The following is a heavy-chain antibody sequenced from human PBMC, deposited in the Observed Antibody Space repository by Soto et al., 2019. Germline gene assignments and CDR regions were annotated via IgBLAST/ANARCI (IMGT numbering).Heavy chain of an antibody. Sequence: PGESLKISCKGSGYNFAGYWIAWVRQMPGKGLELMGIIYPSDSDTRYRPSFQGQVTISADKSISSAYLQWSSLRASDTAMYYCASGGLSTRNFEYWGQGTPVTVS. CDR2: IYPSDSDT. J-gene: IGHJ4*02. CDR1: GYNFAGYW. CDR3: ASGGLSTRNFEY. D-gene: IGHD1-1*01. V-gene: IGHV5-51*01.